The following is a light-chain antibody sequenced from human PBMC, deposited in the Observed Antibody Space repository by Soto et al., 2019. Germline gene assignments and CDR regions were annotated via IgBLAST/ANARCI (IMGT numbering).Light chain of an antibody. CDR1: QSISTK. V-gene: IGKV1-5*03. CDR2: EAS. CDR3: QHYNSYSEA. J-gene: IGKJ1*01. Sequence: IQMTQSPSTLSGSVGDRVTITCLASQSISTKLAWYRQKPGKAPKLLIYEASTLKSGVPSRFSGSGSGTEFTLTISSLQPDDFATYYCQHYNSYSEAFGQGTKVDIK.